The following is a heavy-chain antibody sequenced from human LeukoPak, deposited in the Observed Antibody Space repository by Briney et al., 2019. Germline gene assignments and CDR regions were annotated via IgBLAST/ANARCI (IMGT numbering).Heavy chain of an antibody. J-gene: IGHJ4*02. CDR3: ATQRRRYYYGSGTQKDY. CDR1: GGSISSSSYY. CDR2: IYYSGST. D-gene: IGHD3-10*01. V-gene: IGHV4-39*01. Sequence: SETLSLTCTVSGGSISSSSYYWGWIRQPPGKGLEWIGSIYYSGSTYYNPSLKSRVTISVDTSKNQFSLKLSSVTAADTAVYYCATQRRRYYYGSGTQKDYWGQGTLVTVSS.